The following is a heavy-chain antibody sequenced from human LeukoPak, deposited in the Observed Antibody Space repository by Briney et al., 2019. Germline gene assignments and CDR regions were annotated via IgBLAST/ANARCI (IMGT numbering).Heavy chain of an antibody. CDR2: IKQDGSEK. V-gene: IGHV3-7*01. Sequence: GGSLSLSCAASGFTFSSYWMSWVRQAPGKGLEWVANIKQDGSEKWYVDSVKGRFTISRDNAKNSLYLQMDSLRAEDTAVYYCASWGQYDYVWGNYRLDYWGQGTLVTVSS. J-gene: IGHJ4*02. CDR1: GFTFSSYW. D-gene: IGHD3-16*02. CDR3: ASWGQYDYVWGNYRLDY.